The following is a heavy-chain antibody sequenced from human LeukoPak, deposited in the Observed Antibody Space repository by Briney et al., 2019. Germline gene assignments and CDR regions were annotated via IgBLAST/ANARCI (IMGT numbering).Heavy chain of an antibody. CDR3: AGCGGDCYSANWFDP. V-gene: IGHV1-69*13. J-gene: IGHJ5*02. D-gene: IGHD2-21*02. CDR2: IIPIFGTA. CDR1: GGTFSSYA. Sequence: SVKVSCKASGGTFSSYAISWVRQAPGQGLEWMGGIIPIFGTANYAQKFQGRVTITADESTSTAYMELSSLRSEDTAVYYYAGCGGDCYSANWFDPWGQGTLVTVSS.